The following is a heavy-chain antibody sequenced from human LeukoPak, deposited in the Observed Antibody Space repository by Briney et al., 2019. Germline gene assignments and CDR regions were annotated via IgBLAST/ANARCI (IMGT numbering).Heavy chain of an antibody. J-gene: IGHJ4*02. CDR2: IYPGDSDT. CDR1: GSSFTSYW. Sequence: LGESLKISCQGSGSSFTSYWIGWVRQLPGKGLEWMGIIYPGDSDTRYSPSFQGQVTISADKSISTAYLQWSSLNTSDTAMYYCARYTDHYYFDYWGQGTLVTVPS. D-gene: IGHD1-1*01. V-gene: IGHV5-51*01. CDR3: ARYTDHYYFDY.